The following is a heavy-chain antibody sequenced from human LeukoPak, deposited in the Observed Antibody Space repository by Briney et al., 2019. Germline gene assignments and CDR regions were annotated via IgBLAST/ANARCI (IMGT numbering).Heavy chain of an antibody. CDR2: IYYSGST. D-gene: IGHD6-13*01. CDR1: GGSISSYY. Sequence: SETLSLTCTVSGGSISSYYWSWIRQPPGKGLEWIGYIYYSGSTNYNPSLTSRVTISVDTSKNQFSLKLSSVTAADTAVYYCARGAIPGYSSSWYDYWGQGTLVTVSS. J-gene: IGHJ4*02. V-gene: IGHV4-59*01. CDR3: ARGAIPGYSSSWYDY.